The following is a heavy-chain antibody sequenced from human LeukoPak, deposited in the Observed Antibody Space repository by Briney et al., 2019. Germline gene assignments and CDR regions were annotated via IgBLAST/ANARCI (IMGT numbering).Heavy chain of an antibody. CDR2: IQSDGGNE. J-gene: IGHJ4*02. CDR1: GFSSSTSG. CDR3: VRDGAHWDLDY. D-gene: IGHD7-27*01. V-gene: IGHV3-30*02. Sequence: PGGSLRLSCAASGFSSSTSGMHWIRQAPGKGLEWVAFIQSDGGNEYYADSVKGRFTISRDNSKNTVHLQMNSLRAEDTAMYYCVRDGAHWDLDYWGQGTLVTVSS.